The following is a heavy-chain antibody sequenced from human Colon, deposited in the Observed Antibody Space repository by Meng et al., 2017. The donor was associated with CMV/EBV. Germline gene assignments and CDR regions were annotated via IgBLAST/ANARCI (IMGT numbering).Heavy chain of an antibody. D-gene: IGHD4-17*01. V-gene: IGHV3-74*03. CDR1: ELTFRNYW. CDR3: ASTGTMTQDF. J-gene: IGHJ4*02. CDR2: SSSGGSSA. Sequence: LACAASELTFRNYWMLWVRQAPGKGLVWVSRSSSGGSSATYAESVGGRFTISRDNAKNTLYLQMNTLRADDTATYYCASTGTMTQDFWGQGTLVTVSS.